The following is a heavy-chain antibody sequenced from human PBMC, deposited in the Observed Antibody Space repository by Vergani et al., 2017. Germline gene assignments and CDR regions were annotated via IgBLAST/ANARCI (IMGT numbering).Heavy chain of an antibody. Sequence: QVQLVQSGAEVKKPGASVKVSCKASGYTFTSYYMHWVRQAPGQGREWMGIINPSGCSTSYAQKFQGRVTMTRDTSTSTVYMELSSLRSEDTAVYYCARDRGMVRGVIGRLYDYWGQGTLVTVSS. D-gene: IGHD3-10*01. CDR1: GYTFTSYY. CDR2: INPSGCST. V-gene: IGHV1-46*01. J-gene: IGHJ4*02. CDR3: ARDRGMVRGVIGRLYDY.